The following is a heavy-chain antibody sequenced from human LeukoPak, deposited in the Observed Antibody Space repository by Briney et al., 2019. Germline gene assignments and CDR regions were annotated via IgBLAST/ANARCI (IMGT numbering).Heavy chain of an antibody. CDR2: IHSSGST. V-gene: IGHV4-4*07. J-gene: IGHJ4*02. Sequence: SETLSLTCTVSGGSISSYYWSWIRQPAGKGLEWIGRIHSSGSTNYNPSLKSRVTMSVDTSKNQFSLKLSSVTAADTAVYYCAKDLLNYDSSSYSDLDYWGQGTLVTVSS. D-gene: IGHD3-22*01. CDR3: AKDLLNYDSSSYSDLDY. CDR1: GGSISSYY.